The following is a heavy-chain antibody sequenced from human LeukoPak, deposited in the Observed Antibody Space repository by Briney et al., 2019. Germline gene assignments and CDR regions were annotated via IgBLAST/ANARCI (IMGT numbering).Heavy chain of an antibody. V-gene: IGHV4-4*07. J-gene: IGHJ6*03. CDR1: GGSISSYY. CDR2: IYTSGST. CDR3: ARGPMIVPAARAYYYYYMDV. Sequence: ASETLSLTCTVSGGSISSYYWSWIRQPAAKGLEWIGRIYTSGSTNYNPSLKSRVTMSVDTSKNQFSLKLSSVTAADTAVYYCARGPMIVPAARAYYYYYMDVWGKGTTVTVSS. D-gene: IGHD2-2*01.